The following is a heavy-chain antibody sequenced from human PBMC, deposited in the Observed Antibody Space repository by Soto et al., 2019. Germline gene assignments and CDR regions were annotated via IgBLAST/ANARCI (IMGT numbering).Heavy chain of an antibody. CDR1: GFSVSSDY. V-gene: IGHV3-53*01. J-gene: IGHJ6*02. CDR2: IYSGGDT. Sequence: PGGSLRLSCAASGFSVSSDYMSWVRQAPGKGLEWVSLIYSGGDTYYADSVKGRFTISRDISSNTIYLHMTSLRADDTAIYYCTRAGSDPGNFYISNYYAMDVPGPGPEVTVSS. D-gene: IGHD3-10*01. CDR3: TRAGSDPGNFYISNYYAMDV.